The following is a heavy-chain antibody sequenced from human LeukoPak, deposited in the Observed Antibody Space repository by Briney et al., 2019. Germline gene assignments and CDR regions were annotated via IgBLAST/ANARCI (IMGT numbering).Heavy chain of an antibody. D-gene: IGHD6-19*01. V-gene: IGHV3-11*04. CDR1: EFTFSDYS. CDR3: ARFVAAHYFDY. J-gene: IGHJ4*02. CDR2: IRNSGDII. Sequence: GGSLRLSCAASEFTFSDYSMSWVRQAPGKGLEWVSYIRNSGDIIHYADSVRGRFTISRDNAKNSLYLQMNSQRAEDTAVYYCARFVAAHYFDYWGQGTLVIVSS.